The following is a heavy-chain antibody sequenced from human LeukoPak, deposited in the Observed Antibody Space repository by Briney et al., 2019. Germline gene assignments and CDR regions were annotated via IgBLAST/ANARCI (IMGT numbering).Heavy chain of an antibody. CDR3: VRAGSGYFPNGVCYRSRGFDY. V-gene: IGHV4-61*02. CDR2: IYTSGST. J-gene: IGHJ4*02. Sequence: KASETLSLTCTVSGGSISSGSYYWSWIRHPAGKGLEWIRRIYTSGSTNYNPSLKSRVTISVDTSKNQFSLKLSSVTAADTAVDYGVRAGSGYFPNGVCYRSRGFDYWGQGTLVTVSS. D-gene: IGHD2-8*01. CDR1: GGSISSGSYY.